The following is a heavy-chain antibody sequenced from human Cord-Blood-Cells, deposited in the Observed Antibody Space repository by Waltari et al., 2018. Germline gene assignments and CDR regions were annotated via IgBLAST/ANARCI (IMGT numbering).Heavy chain of an antibody. V-gene: IGHV4-39*07. J-gene: IGHJ2*01. CDR2: IYYSGGT. D-gene: IGHD3-22*01. CDR3: ARLLSYYYDSSGSLGYFDL. Sequence: QLQLQESGPGLVKPSETLSLTCTVSGGSISSSSYYWGWIRQPPGKGLEWIGSIYYSGGTYYSPSLKSRVTRSVDTSKNQFSLKLSSVTAADTAVYYCARLLSYYYDSSGSLGYFDLWGRGTLVTVSS. CDR1: GGSISSSSYY.